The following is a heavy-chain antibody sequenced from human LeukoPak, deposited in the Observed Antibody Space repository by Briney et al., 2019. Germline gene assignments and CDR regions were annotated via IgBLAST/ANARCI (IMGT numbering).Heavy chain of an antibody. CDR3: ARGNRYCSGGSCYRGYYYGMDV. CDR1: GYTFTGYY. Sequence: ASVKVSCKASGYTFTGYYMHWVRQAPGQGLEWRGWINPNSGGTNYAQKFQGWVTKTRDTSISTAYMELSRLRSDDTAVYYCARGNRYCSGGSCYRGYYYGMDVWGQGTTVTVSS. V-gene: IGHV1-2*04. J-gene: IGHJ6*02. D-gene: IGHD2-15*01. CDR2: INPNSGGT.